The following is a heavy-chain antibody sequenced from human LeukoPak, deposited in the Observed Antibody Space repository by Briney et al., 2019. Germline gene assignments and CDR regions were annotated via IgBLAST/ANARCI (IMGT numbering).Heavy chain of an antibody. CDR3: ARDLSDSSGWYFDL. V-gene: IGHV3-20*04. J-gene: IGHJ2*01. CDR2: INWNGGST. D-gene: IGHD3-22*01. CDR1: GFPFDDYG. Sequence: GGSLRLSCAASGFPFDDYGMSWVRQAPGKGLEWVSGINWNGGSTGYADSVKGRFTISRDNAKNSLYLQMNSLRAEDTAVYYCARDLSDSSGWYFDLWGRGTLVTVSS.